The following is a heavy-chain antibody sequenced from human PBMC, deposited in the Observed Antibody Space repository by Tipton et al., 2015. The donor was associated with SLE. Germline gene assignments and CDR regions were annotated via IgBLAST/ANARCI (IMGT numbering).Heavy chain of an antibody. V-gene: IGHV4-59*11. Sequence: TLSLTCTVSGASINSHYWSWIRQPPGKGLAWIGYIYYSGKTDYNPSLKSRVTISVDTSKNPFSLKLSSVTAADTAVYYCARQSDTTMVAYFDSWGQGTVVTVSS. J-gene: IGHJ4*02. D-gene: IGHD5-18*01. CDR2: IYYSGKT. CDR3: ARQSDTTMVAYFDS. CDR1: GASINSHY.